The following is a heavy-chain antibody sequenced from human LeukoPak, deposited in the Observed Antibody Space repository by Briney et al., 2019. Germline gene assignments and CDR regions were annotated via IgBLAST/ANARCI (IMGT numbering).Heavy chain of an antibody. V-gene: IGHV1-2*02. J-gene: IGHJ4*02. CDR1: GYTFTGYY. Sequence: AASVKVSCKASGYTFTGYYMHWVRQAPGQGLEWMGWINPNSGGTNYAQKFQGGVTMTRDTSISTAYMELSRLRSDDTAVYYCARDRGIAAAGPLGSWGQGTLVTVSS. D-gene: IGHD6-13*01. CDR2: INPNSGGT. CDR3: ARDRGIAAAGPLGS.